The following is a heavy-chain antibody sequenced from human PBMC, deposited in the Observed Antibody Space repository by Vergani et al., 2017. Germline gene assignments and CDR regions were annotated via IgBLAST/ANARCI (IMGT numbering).Heavy chain of an antibody. CDR1: GGSISSYY. Sequence: QVQLQESGPGLVKPSETLSLTCTVSGGSISSYYWSWIRQPPGKGLEWIGYIYYSGSTNTNPSLKSRVAISVDTSKNQFSLKLSSVTAADTAVYYCAGGYSSGLGYYYYYMDVWGKGTTVTVSS. D-gene: IGHD6-19*01. CDR2: IYYSGST. V-gene: IGHV4-59*01. CDR3: AGGYSSGLGYYYYYMDV. J-gene: IGHJ6*03.